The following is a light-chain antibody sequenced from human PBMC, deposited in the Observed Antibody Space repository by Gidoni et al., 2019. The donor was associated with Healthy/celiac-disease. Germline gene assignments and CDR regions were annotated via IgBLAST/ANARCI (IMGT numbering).Light chain of an antibody. CDR3: QQYNSYLIT. CDR1: QSISSW. V-gene: IGKV1-5*03. J-gene: IGKJ5*01. Sequence: DIQMTQSPSTLSASVGDRVTITCRASQSISSWLAWYQQQPGKAPKLLIYKASSLESGVPSRFSGSGSGTEFTLTISSLQPDDFATYYCQQYNSYLITFXQXTRLEIK. CDR2: KAS.